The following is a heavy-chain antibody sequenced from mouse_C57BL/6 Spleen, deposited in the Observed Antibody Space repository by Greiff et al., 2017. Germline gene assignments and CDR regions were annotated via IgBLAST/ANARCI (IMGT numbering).Heavy chain of an antibody. D-gene: IGHD1-2*01. CDR1: GFTFTDYN. J-gene: IGHJ4*01. Sequence: EVHLVESGGGLVQPGGSLSLSCAASGFTFTDYNMSWVRQPPGKALEWLGFIRNKANGYTTEYSASVKGRFTIYRENSQCILYLQMNALSAEDSATYYCARSHYGIAMDYWGQGTLVTVSS. V-gene: IGHV7-3*01. CDR2: IRNKANGYTT. CDR3: ARSHYGIAMDY.